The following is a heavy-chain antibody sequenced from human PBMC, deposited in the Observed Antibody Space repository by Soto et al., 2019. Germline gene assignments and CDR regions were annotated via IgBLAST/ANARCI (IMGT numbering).Heavy chain of an antibody. D-gene: IGHD5-18*01. CDR3: ARDREAEYTATPNYYGMDV. CDR1: GGSISSGGYY. V-gene: IGHV4-31*03. Sequence: PSETLSLTCTVSGGSISSGGYYWSWIRQHPGKGLEWIGYIYYSGSTYYNPSLKSRVTISVDTSKNQFSLKLSSVTAADTAVYYCARDREAEYTATPNYYGMDVWGQGTTVTVSS. J-gene: IGHJ6*02. CDR2: IYYSGST.